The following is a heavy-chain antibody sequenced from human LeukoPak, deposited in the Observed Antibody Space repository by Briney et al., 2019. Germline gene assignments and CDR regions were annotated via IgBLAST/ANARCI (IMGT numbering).Heavy chain of an antibody. CDR2: ISGSGGST. D-gene: IGHD2-2*01. CDR1: GFTFSSYA. Sequence: GGSLRLSCAASGFTFSSYAMSWVRQAPGKGLEWVSAISGSGGSTYHADSVKGRFTISRDNSKNTLYLQMNSLRAEDTAIYYCAKDRDVVVVPTALNWFDPWGQGTLVTVSS. V-gene: IGHV3-23*01. J-gene: IGHJ5*02. CDR3: AKDRDVVVVPTALNWFDP.